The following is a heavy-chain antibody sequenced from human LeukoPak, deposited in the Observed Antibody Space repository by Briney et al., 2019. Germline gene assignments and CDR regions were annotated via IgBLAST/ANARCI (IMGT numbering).Heavy chain of an antibody. CDR1: GYTFTGYY. V-gene: IGHV1-2*06. D-gene: IGHD6-13*01. Sequence: ASVKVSCKASGYTFTGYYMHWVRQAPGQGLEWMGRINPNSGGTNYAQKFQGRVTMTRDTSISTAYMELRSLRSDDTAVYYCARVRGYMSPTMDVWGKGATVTVSS. CDR2: INPNSGGT. CDR3: ARVRGYMSPTMDV. J-gene: IGHJ6*04.